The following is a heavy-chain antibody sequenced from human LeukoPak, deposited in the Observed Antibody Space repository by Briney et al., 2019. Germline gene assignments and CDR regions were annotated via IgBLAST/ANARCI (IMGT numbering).Heavy chain of an antibody. CDR1: GYTFTSYD. CDR2: MNPNSGNT. CDR3: ASWDIVASMGEDWFDP. V-gene: IGHV1-8*03. J-gene: IGHJ5*02. D-gene: IGHD5-12*01. Sequence: ASVKVSCKASGYTFTSYDINWVRQATGQGLEWMGWMNPNSGNTGYAQKFQGRVTITRNTSISTAYMELSSLRSEDTAVYYCASWDIVASMGEDWFDPWGQGTLVTVSS.